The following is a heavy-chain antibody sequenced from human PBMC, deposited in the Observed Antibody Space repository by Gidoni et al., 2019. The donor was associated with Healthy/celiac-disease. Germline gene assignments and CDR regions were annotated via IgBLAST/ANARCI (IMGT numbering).Heavy chain of an antibody. Sequence: EVQLVESGGGLVQLGRSLRVSCAASGFTFDEYAMHWVRQAPGKGLEWVSGISWNSGSIGSADSVKGRFTISRDNAKNSLYLQMNSLRAEDTALYYCAKSYRYGDYVLDAFDIWGQGTMVTVSS. J-gene: IGHJ3*02. CDR3: AKSYRYGDYVLDAFDI. V-gene: IGHV3-9*01. D-gene: IGHD4-17*01. CDR2: ISWNSGSI. CDR1: GFTFDEYA.